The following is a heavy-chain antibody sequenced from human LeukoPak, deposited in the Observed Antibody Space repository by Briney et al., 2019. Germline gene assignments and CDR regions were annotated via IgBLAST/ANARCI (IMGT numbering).Heavy chain of an antibody. D-gene: IGHD1-1*01. J-gene: IGHJ3*02. CDR2: IIPIFGTA. Sequence: ASVKVSCKASGGTFSSYAISWVRQAPGQGLEWMGGIIPIFGTANYAQKFQGRVTITADESTSTAYMELSSLRSEDTAVYYCARELGNRYNWNDGEGAFDIWGQGTMVTVSS. V-gene: IGHV1-69*13. CDR3: ARELGNRYNWNDGEGAFDI. CDR1: GGTFSSYA.